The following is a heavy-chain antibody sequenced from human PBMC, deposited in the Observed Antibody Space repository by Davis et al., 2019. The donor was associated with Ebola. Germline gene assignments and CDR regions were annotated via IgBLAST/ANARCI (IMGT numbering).Heavy chain of an antibody. CDR3: ARDPALVVTGGGWHFDL. J-gene: IGHJ2*01. Sequence: GGSLRLSCAASGFVFRNYVMSWVRQAPGKGLEWVSTLGTSADTYYADSVKGRFTISRDNSKNTLYLQMNSLRAEDTAVYYGARDPALVVTGGGWHFDLWGRGTLVTVSS. D-gene: IGHD2-21*02. V-gene: IGHV3-23*01. CDR1: GFVFRNYV. CDR2: LGTSADT.